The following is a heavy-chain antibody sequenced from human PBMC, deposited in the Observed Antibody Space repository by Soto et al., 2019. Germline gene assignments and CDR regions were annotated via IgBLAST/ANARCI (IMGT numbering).Heavy chain of an antibody. J-gene: IGHJ5*02. D-gene: IGHD2-21*01. CDR2: IYHSGST. V-gene: IGHV4-31*03. CDR1: GDSISRGGYY. CDR3: ARDGAGAYGLGWFHP. Sequence: HVQLQESGPGLVKPSQTLSLTCTVSGDSISRGGYYWNWIHQHPRQGLGWIGYIYHSGSTNYNPSLKSRVTISVDTSKNQLSLVLSNVTAADTAGYYCARDGAGAYGLGWFHPWGQGSLVNVSS.